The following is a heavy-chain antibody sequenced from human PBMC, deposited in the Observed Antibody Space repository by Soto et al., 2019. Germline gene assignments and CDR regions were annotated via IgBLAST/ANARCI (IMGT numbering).Heavy chain of an antibody. CDR2: ISGSGGST. J-gene: IGHJ6*02. D-gene: IGHD6-13*01. CDR3: AKQALIAADYYYYGMDV. Sequence: EVQLLESGGGLVQPGGSLRLSCAASGFTFSSYAMSWVRQAPGKGLEWVSAISGSGGSTYYADSVKGRFTISRDNSKNTLYLQMNSLTAEDTAVYYCAKQALIAADYYYYGMDVWGQGTTVTVSS. CDR1: GFTFSSYA. V-gene: IGHV3-23*01.